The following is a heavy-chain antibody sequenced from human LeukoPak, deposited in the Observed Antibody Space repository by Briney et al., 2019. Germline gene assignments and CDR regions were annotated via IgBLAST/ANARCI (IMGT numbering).Heavy chain of an antibody. CDR2: IYYSGST. J-gene: IGHJ6*02. D-gene: IGHD2-15*01. CDR3: ARVLDIVVVVAARGGDYGMDV. V-gene: IGHV4-39*01. Sequence: PSETLSLTCTVSGGSISSSSYYWGWIRQPPGKGLEWIGSIYYSGSTYYNPSLKSRVTISVDTSKNQFSLKLSSVTAADTAVYYCARVLDIVVVVAARGGDYGMDVWGQGATVTVSS. CDR1: GGSISSSSYY.